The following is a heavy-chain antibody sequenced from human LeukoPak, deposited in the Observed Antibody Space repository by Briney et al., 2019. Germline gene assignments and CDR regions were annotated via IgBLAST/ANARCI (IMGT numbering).Heavy chain of an antibody. CDR2: IIPILGIA. J-gene: IGHJ4*02. D-gene: IGHD3-10*01. CDR3: ARLEVRGVILENDY. CDR1: GGTFSSYA. Sequence: SVKVSCKASGGTFSSYAISWVRQAPGQGLEWMGRIIPILGIANYAQKFQGRVTITADESTSTAYMELSSLRSEDTAVYYCARLEVRGVILENDYWGQGTLVTVSS. V-gene: IGHV1-69*04.